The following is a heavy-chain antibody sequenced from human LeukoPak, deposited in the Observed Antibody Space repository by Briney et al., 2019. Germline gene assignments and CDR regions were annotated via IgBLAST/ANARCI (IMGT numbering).Heavy chain of an antibody. Sequence: GESLKISCKGSGYSFTSYWIGWVRQMPGKGLEWMGIIYPGDPDTRYSPSFQGQVTISADKSISTAYLRWSSLKASDTAMYYCAAKGYCSSTSCYTSGDWFDPWGQGTLVTVSS. CDR2: IYPGDPDT. V-gene: IGHV5-51*01. CDR3: AAKGYCSSTSCYTSGDWFDP. CDR1: GYSFTSYW. J-gene: IGHJ5*02. D-gene: IGHD2-2*02.